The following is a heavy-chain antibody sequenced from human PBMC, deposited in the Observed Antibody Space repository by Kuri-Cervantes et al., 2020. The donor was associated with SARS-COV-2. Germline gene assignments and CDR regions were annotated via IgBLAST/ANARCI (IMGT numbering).Heavy chain of an antibody. V-gene: IGHV3-30-3*02. Sequence: GGSLRLSCAASGFTFSSYAMHWVRQAPGKGLGWVAVISYDGSNKYYADSVKGRFTISRDNSKNTLYLQMNSLRAEDTAVYYCAKWGGYCSGGSCSLPFQHWGQGTLVTVSS. CDR3: AKWGGYCSGGSCSLPFQH. J-gene: IGHJ1*01. D-gene: IGHD2-15*01. CDR2: ISYDGSNK. CDR1: GFTFSSYA.